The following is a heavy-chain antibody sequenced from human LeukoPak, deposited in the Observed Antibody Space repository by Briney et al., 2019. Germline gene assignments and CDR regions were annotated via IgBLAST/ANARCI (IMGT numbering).Heavy chain of an antibody. Sequence: GGSLRLSCAASGFTFDDYGMSWVRQAPGKGLEWVSGINGNGGSAGYADSVKGRVIISRDNAKNSLYLQMNSLRAEDTAFYYCARDGGYSYGLDYDYYYMDVWGKGATVTVSS. D-gene: IGHD5-18*01. CDR1: GFTFDDYG. CDR2: INGNGGSA. CDR3: ARDGGYSYGLDYDYYYMDV. V-gene: IGHV3-20*04. J-gene: IGHJ6*03.